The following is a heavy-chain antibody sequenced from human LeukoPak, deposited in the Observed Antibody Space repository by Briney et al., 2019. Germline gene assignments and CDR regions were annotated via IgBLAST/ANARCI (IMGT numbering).Heavy chain of an antibody. CDR1: SASIAYNY. CDR3: ARHPPGTARGWHPLDY. Sequence: SETLSLTRTVSSASIAYNYRSCIRQPPGKGLERLGYIFNSRTTKYNPPLRSRVTISADPSRNQFSLKLTPLTAADTAVYYCARHPPGTARGWHPLDYWGQGIFVTVSS. CDR2: IFNSRTT. D-gene: IGHD6-19*01. V-gene: IGHV4-59*08. J-gene: IGHJ4*02.